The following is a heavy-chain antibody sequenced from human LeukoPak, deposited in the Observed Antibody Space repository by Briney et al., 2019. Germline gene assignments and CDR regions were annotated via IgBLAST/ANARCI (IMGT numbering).Heavy chain of an antibody. J-gene: IGHJ4*02. Sequence: PGGSLRLSCAASGFTFSSYAMSWVRQAPGKGLEWVAFIRYDGSNKYYADSVKGRFTISRDNSKNTLYLQMNSLRAEDTAVYYCAKESMTTVTTFDYWGQGTLVTVSS. CDR1: GFTFSSYA. CDR2: IRYDGSNK. D-gene: IGHD4-17*01. V-gene: IGHV3-30*02. CDR3: AKESMTTVTTFDY.